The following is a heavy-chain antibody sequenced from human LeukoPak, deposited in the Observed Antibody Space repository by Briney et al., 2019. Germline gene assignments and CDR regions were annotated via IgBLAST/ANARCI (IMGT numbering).Heavy chain of an antibody. CDR2: IHFDGSKT. Sequence: GGSLRLSCEASGFTFSSYGMYWVRQAPGKGLEWVTFIHFDGSKTYYADSVKGRFIVSRDNSKNMLHLQMNSLRAEDTAVYYCARGDFWSGYHFDYWGQGTLVTVSS. J-gene: IGHJ4*02. CDR1: GFTFSSYG. CDR3: ARGDFWSGYHFDY. V-gene: IGHV3-30*02. D-gene: IGHD3-3*01.